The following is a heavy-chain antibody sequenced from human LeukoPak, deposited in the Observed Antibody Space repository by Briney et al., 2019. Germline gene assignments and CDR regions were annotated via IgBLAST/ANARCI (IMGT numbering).Heavy chain of an antibody. CDR3: AKERYDSNTVWFDY. D-gene: IGHD3-22*01. V-gene: IGHV3-30-3*01. CDR2: ISYDGSNK. J-gene: IGHJ4*02. CDR1: GFTFSSYA. Sequence: GGSLRLSCAASGFTFSSYAMHWVRQAPGKGLEWVAVISYDGSNKYYADSVKGRFTISRDNSKNTLYLQMNSLRAEDTAVYYCAKERYDSNTVWFDYWGQGTLVTVSS.